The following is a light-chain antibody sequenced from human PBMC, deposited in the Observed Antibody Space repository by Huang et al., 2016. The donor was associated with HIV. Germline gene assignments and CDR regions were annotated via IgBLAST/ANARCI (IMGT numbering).Light chain of an antibody. CDR2: AAS. Sequence: EIQLTQSPSSLSASVGDGITITCRASENIVYSLSWFRQRPGRAPEALIYAASRLHAGVPSKFSATGSGANFTLSIDGLGPEDFATYYCQHSRSLPRTYGGGTKVDI. CDR3: QHSRSLPRT. CDR1: ENIVYS. V-gene: IGKV1-39*01. J-gene: IGKJ4*01.